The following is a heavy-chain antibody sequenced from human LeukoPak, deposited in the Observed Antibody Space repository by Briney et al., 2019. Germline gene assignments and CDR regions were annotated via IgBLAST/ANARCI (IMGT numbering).Heavy chain of an antibody. V-gene: IGHV4-59*08. CDR3: ARQPANTAAFDI. CDR2: VRDNGEN. D-gene: IGHD5-18*01. CDR1: GGSINAYY. Sequence: SETLSLTCTVSGGSINAYYWSWIRQPPGKGLEWIAYVRDNGENNYNPSLKSRVAISVDTANNQISLSLNFVTAADTAIYYCARQPANTAAFDIWGLGTMVTVSS. J-gene: IGHJ3*02.